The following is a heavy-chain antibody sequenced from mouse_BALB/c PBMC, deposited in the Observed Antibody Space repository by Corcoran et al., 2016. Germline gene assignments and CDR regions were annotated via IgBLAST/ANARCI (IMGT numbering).Heavy chain of an antibody. V-gene: IGHV14-3*02. CDR3: AGTRWYFDV. D-gene: IGHD3-3*01. CDR2: IDPANGNT. J-gene: IGHJ1*01. CDR1: GFNIKDTY. Sequence: EVQLHQSGTELVKPRASVKLSCTASGFNIKDTYMHWLKQRPEQGLEWIGRIDPANGNTKYDPKFQGKATITADTSSNTAYLQLSSLTSEETAVYYCAGTRWYFDVWGAGTTVTVSS.